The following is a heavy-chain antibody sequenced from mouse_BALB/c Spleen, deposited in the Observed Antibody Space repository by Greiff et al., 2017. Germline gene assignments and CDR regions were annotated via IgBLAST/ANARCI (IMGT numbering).Heavy chain of an antibody. CDR3: ARDGVYGNYVAY. D-gene: IGHD2-1*01. CDR2: ISDGGSYT. J-gene: IGHJ3*01. V-gene: IGHV5-4*02. Sequence: EVHLVESGGGLVKPGGSLKLSCAASGFTFSDYYMYWVRQTPEKRLEWVATISDGGSYTYYPDSVKGRFTISRDNAKNNLYLQMSSLKSEDTAMYYCARDGVYGNYVAYWGQGTLVTVSA. CDR1: GFTFSDYY.